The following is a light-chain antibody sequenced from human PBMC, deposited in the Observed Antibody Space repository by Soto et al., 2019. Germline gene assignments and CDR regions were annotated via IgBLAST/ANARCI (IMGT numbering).Light chain of an antibody. Sequence: QSALTQPASVSGSPGQSIAISCTGTRSDVGAYNYVSWYQQHPGKAPKLMISEVTNRPSGVSDRFSGSKSGNTDSLTISGLQAEDEADYYCSSFTSRFTFVFGTGTKVTVL. CDR2: EVT. V-gene: IGLV2-14*01. CDR3: SSFTSRFTFV. CDR1: RSDVGAYNY. J-gene: IGLJ1*01.